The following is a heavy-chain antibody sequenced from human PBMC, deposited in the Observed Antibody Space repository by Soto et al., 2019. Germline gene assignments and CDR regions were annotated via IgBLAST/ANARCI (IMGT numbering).Heavy chain of an antibody. Sequence: SGPTLVNPTQTLTLTCTFSGFSFTTGEVGVGWIRQPPGKALEFLALIYRDDDRRYSPSLKRRLTITKDISKNQVALKMVNMDPVDTATYYCAHSRLPVAFDVWGQGTVVTVSS. V-gene: IGHV2-5*02. J-gene: IGHJ3*01. CDR3: AHSRLPVAFDV. CDR2: IYRDDDR. CDR1: GFSFTTGEVG.